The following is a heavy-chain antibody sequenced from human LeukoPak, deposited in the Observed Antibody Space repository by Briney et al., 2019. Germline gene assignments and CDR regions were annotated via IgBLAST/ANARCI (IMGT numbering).Heavy chain of an antibody. D-gene: IGHD2-2*01. V-gene: IGHV4-59*01. CDR2: IYYSGST. J-gene: IGHJ4*02. CDR3: ARGAPYCSSTSCYDY. Sequence: SETLSLTCTVSGGSISSYYWSWIRQPPGKGLEWIGYIYYSGSTNYNPSLKSRVTISVDTSKNQFSLKLSPVTAADTAVYYCARGAPYCSSTSCYDYWGQGTLVTVSS. CDR1: GGSISSYY.